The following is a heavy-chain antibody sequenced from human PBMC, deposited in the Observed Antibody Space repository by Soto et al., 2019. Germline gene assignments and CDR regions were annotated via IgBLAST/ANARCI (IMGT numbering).Heavy chain of an antibody. J-gene: IGHJ6*02. CDR1: GGSISSSSYY. CDR3: ARRKGGDGHSGYYYGMDV. D-gene: IGHD1-26*01. Sequence: NPSETLSLTCTVSGGSISSSSYYWGWIRQPPGKGLEWIGSIYYSGSTYYNPSLKSRVTISVDTSKNQFSLKLSSVTAADTAVYYCARRKGGDGHSGYYYGMDVWGQGTTVTVSS. V-gene: IGHV4-39*01. CDR2: IYYSGST.